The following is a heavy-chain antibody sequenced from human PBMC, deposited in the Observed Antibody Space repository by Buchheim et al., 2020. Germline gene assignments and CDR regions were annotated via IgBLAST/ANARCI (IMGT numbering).Heavy chain of an antibody. CDR3: AKGDWDY. J-gene: IGHJ4*02. CDR2: ISYDSVNI. CDR1: GFSFNSYS. D-gene: IGHD1-26*01. Sequence: EVQLVESGGGLVQPGGSLRLSCAASGFSFNSYSMNWVRQAPGKGLEWVSYISYDSVNIHYADSVKGRFTISRDNAKNALDLQMTSLRAEDTAVYYCAKGDWDYWGQGTL. V-gene: IGHV3-48*01.